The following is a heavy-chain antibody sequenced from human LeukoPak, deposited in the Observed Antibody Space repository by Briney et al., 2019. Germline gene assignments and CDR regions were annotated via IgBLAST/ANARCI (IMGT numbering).Heavy chain of an antibody. CDR1: GGPFSGYY. V-gene: IGHV4-34*01. J-gene: IGHJ4*02. D-gene: IGHD3-22*01. CDR3: ARGEFGYYYDSSAYTAFDY. CDR2: INHSGST. Sequence: SETLSLTCAVYGGPFSGYYWSWIRQPPGKGREWIGEINHSGSTNYNPSFKSRVTISVDTSKNQFSLKLSSVTAADTAVYYCARGEFGYYYDSSAYTAFDYWGQGTLVTVSS.